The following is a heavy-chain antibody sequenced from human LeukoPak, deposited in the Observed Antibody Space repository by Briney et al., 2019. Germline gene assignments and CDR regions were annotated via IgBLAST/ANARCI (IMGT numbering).Heavy chain of an antibody. V-gene: IGHV3-23*01. CDR3: AKAPYSGSYFGPFDY. CDR1: GFTFSSYA. CDR2: ISGSGGST. D-gene: IGHD1-26*01. Sequence: GGSLRLSCAASGFTFSSYAMSWVRQAPGKGLEWVSAISGSGGSTYYADSVKGRFTISRDNSKNTLYLQMNSLRAEDTAAYYCAKAPYSGSYFGPFDYWGQGTLVTVSS. J-gene: IGHJ4*02.